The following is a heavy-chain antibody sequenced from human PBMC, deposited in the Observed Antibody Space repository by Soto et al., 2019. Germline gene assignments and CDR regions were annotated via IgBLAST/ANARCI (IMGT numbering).Heavy chain of an antibody. D-gene: IGHD3-10*01. V-gene: IGHV5-51*01. Sequence: PGESLKISCKGSGYSFTSYWIGWVRQMPGKGLEWMGIIYPGDSDTRYSPSFQGQVTISADKSISTAYLQWSSLKASDTAMYYCARHGGSGSYYPYYYGMDVWGQGTTVTVSS. CDR3: ARHGGSGSYYPYYYGMDV. J-gene: IGHJ6*02. CDR1: GYSFTSYW. CDR2: IYPGDSDT.